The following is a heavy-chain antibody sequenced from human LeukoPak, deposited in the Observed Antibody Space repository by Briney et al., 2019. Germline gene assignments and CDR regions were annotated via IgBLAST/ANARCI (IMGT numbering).Heavy chain of an antibody. Sequence: GGSLRLSCAASGFTFDDYAMSWVRQAPGKGLEWVSAISGSGGSTYYADSVKGRFTISRDNSKNTLYLQMNSLRAEDAAVYYCAKGYYYDSSGYYTPNAFDIWGQGTMVTVSS. V-gene: IGHV3-23*01. CDR2: ISGSGGST. CDR1: GFTFDDYA. CDR3: AKGYYYDSSGYYTPNAFDI. D-gene: IGHD3-22*01. J-gene: IGHJ3*02.